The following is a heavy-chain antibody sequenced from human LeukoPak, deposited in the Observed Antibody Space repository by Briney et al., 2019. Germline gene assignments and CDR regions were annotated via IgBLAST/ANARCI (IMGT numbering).Heavy chain of an antibody. Sequence: ASVKVSCKVSGYSLIEVATHWVRQAPGKGLEWVGSFDPEDGEDGETHYAQKFQGRVTMTEDASTDTAYMELTRLSSEDTALYYCAMTDRYAGRPFDYWGQGTLVTVSS. CDR3: AMTDRYAGRPFDY. D-gene: IGHD3-9*01. CDR1: GYSLIEVA. J-gene: IGHJ4*02. V-gene: IGHV1-24*01. CDR2: FDPEDGEDGET.